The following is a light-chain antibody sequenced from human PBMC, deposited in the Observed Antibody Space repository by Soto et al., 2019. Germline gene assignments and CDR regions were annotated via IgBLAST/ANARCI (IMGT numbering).Light chain of an antibody. CDR2: AAS. CDR1: HDMRKY. Sequence: IQMTQSPSTLSGSVGDRVTITCRASHDMRKYLNWYQQKPGKAPELLIYAASTLQSGVPSRFSGSGSGTDFTLTISCLQSEDFATYYCQQYYSFPITFGQGTRLEIK. CDR3: QQYYSFPIT. J-gene: IGKJ5*01. V-gene: IGKV1D-8*01.